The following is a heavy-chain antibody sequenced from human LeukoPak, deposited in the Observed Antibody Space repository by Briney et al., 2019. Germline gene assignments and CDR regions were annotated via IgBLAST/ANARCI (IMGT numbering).Heavy chain of an antibody. CDR1: GYTFTGYY. CDR2: INPNSGGT. V-gene: IGHV1-2*02. CDR3: ASDLVRYCSSTSCYAAPGNYYYYGMDV. D-gene: IGHD2-2*01. J-gene: IGHJ6*02. Sequence: ASVKVSCKASGYTFTGYYMHWVRQAPGQGLEWMGWINPNSGGTNYAQKFQGRVTMTRDTSTSTAYMELSRLRSGDTAVYYCASDLVRYCSSTSCYAAPGNYYYYGMDVWGQGTTVTVSS.